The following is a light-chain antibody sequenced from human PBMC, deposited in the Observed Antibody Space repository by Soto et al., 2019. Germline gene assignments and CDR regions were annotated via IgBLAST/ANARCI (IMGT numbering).Light chain of an antibody. CDR3: QQYQSSPPTFT. V-gene: IGKV3-20*01. CDR2: GAS. J-gene: IGKJ2*01. CDR1: QSVISTF. Sequence: EIVLTQSPGTLSLSPGERATLSCRASQSVISTFSAWSQQKPGQAPRLLIYGASNRATGIPDRFSASGSGTDFTLTISRLEREDFAVYYCQQYQSSPPTFTFGRGTKLEL.